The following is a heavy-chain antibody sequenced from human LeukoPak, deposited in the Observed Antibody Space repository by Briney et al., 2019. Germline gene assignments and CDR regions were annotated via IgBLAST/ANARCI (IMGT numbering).Heavy chain of an antibody. Sequence: PGGSLRLSCAASGFTFGNYWMTWVRQAPGKGLEWVANIKQDGSEKNYVDSVKGRFTISRDNAQNSLYLQMNSLRAEDTAVYYCASTATCSFWGQGTMVTVSS. V-gene: IGHV3-7*01. J-gene: IGHJ3*01. D-gene: IGHD2-2*01. CDR2: IKQDGSEK. CDR1: GFTFGNYW. CDR3: ASTATCSF.